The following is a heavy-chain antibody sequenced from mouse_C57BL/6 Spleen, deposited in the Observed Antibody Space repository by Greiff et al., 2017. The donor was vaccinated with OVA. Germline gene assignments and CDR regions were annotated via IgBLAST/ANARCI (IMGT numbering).Heavy chain of an antibody. J-gene: IGHJ1*03. CDR2: IDPETGGT. V-gene: IGHV1-15*01. D-gene: IGHD2-1*01. CDR3: TGNYEWYFDV. CDR1: GYTFTDYE. Sequence: QVQLQQSGAELVRPGASVTLSCKASGYTFTDYEMHWVKQTPVHGLEWIGAIDPETGGTAYNQKFKGKAILTADKSSSTAYMELRSLTSEDSAVYYCTGNYEWYFDVWGTGTTVTVSS.